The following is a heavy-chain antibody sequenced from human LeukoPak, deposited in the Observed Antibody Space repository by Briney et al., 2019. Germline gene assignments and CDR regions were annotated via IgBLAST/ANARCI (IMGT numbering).Heavy chain of an antibody. CDR1: GYTLTELS. J-gene: IGHJ4*02. D-gene: IGHD6-13*01. V-gene: IGHV1-24*01. Sequence: ASVKVSCKVSGYTLTELSMHWVRRAPGKGLEWMGGFDPEDGETIYAQKFQGRVTMTEDTSTDTAYMELSSLRSEDTAVYYCATGNWPHIAAAGYYFDYWGQGTLVTVSS. CDR2: FDPEDGET. CDR3: ATGNWPHIAAAGYYFDY.